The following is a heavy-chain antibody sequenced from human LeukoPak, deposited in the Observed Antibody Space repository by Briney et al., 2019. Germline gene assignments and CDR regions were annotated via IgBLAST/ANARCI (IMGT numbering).Heavy chain of an antibody. V-gene: IGHV4-39*02. CDR3: ARERSNFGGTFDL. J-gene: IGHJ3*01. Sequence: PSETLSLTCTVSGGSISSSSYYWGWIRQPPEKGLEWIGSIYYSGRTYYNPSLKSRVTISVDTSKNQFSLKLTAVTAADTAVYFCARERSNFGGTFDLWGQGKMVTVSS. CDR2: IYYSGRT. D-gene: IGHD3-10*01. CDR1: GGSISSSSYY.